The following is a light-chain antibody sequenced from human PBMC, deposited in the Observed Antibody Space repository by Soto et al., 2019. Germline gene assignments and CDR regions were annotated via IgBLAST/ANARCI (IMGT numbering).Light chain of an antibody. Sequence: EIVMTQSPATLSVPPGEGVTLSCRASQSVSSNLAWYQQKPGQAPRLLIYGASTRATGIPARFSGSGSGTEFTLTISSLQSEDFAVYYCQQYDNLRGTFDQGTKVEIK. CDR3: QQYDNLRGT. CDR1: QSVSSN. J-gene: IGKJ1*01. CDR2: GAS. V-gene: IGKV3-15*01.